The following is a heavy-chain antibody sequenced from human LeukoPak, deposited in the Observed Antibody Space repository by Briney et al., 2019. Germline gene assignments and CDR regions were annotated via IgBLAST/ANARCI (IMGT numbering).Heavy chain of an antibody. D-gene: IGHD3-22*01. Sequence: ASVKVSCKASGYTFTGYYMHWVRQAPGQGREWMGWINPNSCGTNYAQMFQDRVTMTRHTSISTAYMEVSRLRSDVTAVYYCAREDSYDSSGYYKNREYFQHWGQGSLVTVSS. CDR3: AREDSYDSSGYYKNREYFQH. V-gene: IGHV1-2*02. CDR1: GYTFTGYY. J-gene: IGHJ1*01. CDR2: INPNSCGT.